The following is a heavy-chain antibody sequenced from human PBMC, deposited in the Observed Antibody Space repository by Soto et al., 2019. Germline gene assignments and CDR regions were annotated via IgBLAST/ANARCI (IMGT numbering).Heavy chain of an antibody. J-gene: IGHJ4*02. CDR2: ISWNGVST. V-gene: IGHV3-20*04. CDR3: ASDNSDYELDY. CDR1: RFTFHDYG. Sequence: GSLRLSCAASRFTFHDYGMNWVRQAPGKGLEWVSGISWNGVSTGYADSVKGRFTISRDNAKKSLYLQMNNLRPEDTALYYCASDNSDYELDYWGQGTLVTVSS. D-gene: IGHD5-12*01.